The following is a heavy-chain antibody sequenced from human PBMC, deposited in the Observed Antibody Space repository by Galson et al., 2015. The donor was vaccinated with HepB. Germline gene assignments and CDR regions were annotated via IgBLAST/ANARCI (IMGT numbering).Heavy chain of an antibody. CDR1: GFTFSSYW. CDR3: ARDQHSGVLLPYSDYFDY. J-gene: IGHJ4*02. CDR2: IKQDGSEK. Sequence: SLRLSCAASGFTFSSYWMSWVRQAPGKGLEWVANIKQDGSEKYYVDSVKGRFTISRDNAKNSLYLQMNSLRAEDTAVYYCARDQHSGVLLPYSDYFDYWGKGTLVTVSS. D-gene: IGHD3-10*01. V-gene: IGHV3-7*03.